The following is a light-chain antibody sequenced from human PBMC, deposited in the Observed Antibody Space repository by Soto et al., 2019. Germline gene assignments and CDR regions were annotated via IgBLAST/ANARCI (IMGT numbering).Light chain of an antibody. V-gene: IGLV3-21*04. J-gene: IGLJ1*01. CDR2: YDS. CDR1: NIGSDS. CDR3: QVWDTTTNHPV. Sequence: SYELIQPPSVSVAPGKTARITCGGNNIGSDSVNWYLQKPGQAPVLVIYYDSDRPAGIPERLSGSKSRNTATLTITGVDAGDEADYYCQVWDTTTNHPVFGTGTQLTVL.